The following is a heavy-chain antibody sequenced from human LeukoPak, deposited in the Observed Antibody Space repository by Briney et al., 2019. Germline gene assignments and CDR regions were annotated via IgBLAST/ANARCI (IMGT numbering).Heavy chain of an antibody. J-gene: IGHJ5*02. V-gene: IGHV3-11*04. CDR2: ISSSGSTI. CDR3: AREDNWNQNWFDP. Sequence: GGSLRLSCAASGFTFSDYYMSWIRQAPGKGLEWVSYISSSGSTIYYADSVKGRFTISRDNAKNSLYLQMNSLRAEDTAVYYCAREDNWNQNWFDPWGQGTLATVSS. D-gene: IGHD1-20*01. CDR1: GFTFSDYY.